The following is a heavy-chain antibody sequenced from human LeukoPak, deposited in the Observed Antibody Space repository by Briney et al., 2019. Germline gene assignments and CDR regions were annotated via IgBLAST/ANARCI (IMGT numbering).Heavy chain of an antibody. J-gene: IGHJ4*02. CDR3: ARVVVAATPYFDY. CDR1: GGSISSYY. Sequence: SETLSLTCTVSGGSISSYYWSWIRQPPGKGLEWIGYIYYSGSTNYNPSLKRRVTISVDTSKSQFSLKLSSVTAADTAVYYCARVVVAATPYFDYWGQGTLVTVSS. CDR2: IYYSGST. D-gene: IGHD2-15*01. V-gene: IGHV4-59*01.